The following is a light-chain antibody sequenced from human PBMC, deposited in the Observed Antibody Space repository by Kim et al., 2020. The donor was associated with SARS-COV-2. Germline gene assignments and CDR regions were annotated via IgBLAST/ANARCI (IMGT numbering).Light chain of an antibody. CDR3: QQYTDWIS. J-gene: IGKJ4*01. CDR1: RSLGTN. CDR2: GAS. Sequence: LSVSPGERATLSCRASRSLGTNLAWYQQKPGQAPRLLIFGASTRATGISARFSGSGSGTDFILTISSLQSEDFAVYYCQQYTDWISFGGGTKLEI. V-gene: IGKV3-15*01.